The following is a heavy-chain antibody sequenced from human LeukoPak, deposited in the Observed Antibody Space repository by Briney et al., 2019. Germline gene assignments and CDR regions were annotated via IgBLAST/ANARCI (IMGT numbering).Heavy chain of an antibody. CDR3: ARSRRHNYYDSSGYFRNDAFDI. CDR2: IEQDGSEK. CDR1: GFTFSSYW. D-gene: IGHD3-22*01. J-gene: IGHJ3*02. Sequence: GGSLRLSCAASGFTFSSYWMSWVRQAPGKGLEWVANIEQDGSEKYYVDSVKGRFTISRDNAKNSLYLQMNSLRAEDTAVYYCARSRRHNYYDSSGYFRNDAFDIWGQGTMVTVSS. V-gene: IGHV3-7*01.